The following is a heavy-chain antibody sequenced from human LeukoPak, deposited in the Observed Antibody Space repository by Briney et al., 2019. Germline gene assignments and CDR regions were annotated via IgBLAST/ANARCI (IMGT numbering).Heavy chain of an antibody. V-gene: IGHV4-38-2*02. CDR1: AYSISNGYF. CDR2: IYHSGTT. CDR3: ARGIVGVGATHELDY. Sequence: SETLSLTCTVSAYSISNGYFWGWIRQPPGKGLEWIGSIYHSGTTYYNPSLKSRVTISVDTSKNQFSLKLSSVTAADTAVYYCARGIVGVGATHELDYWGQGTLVTVSS. D-gene: IGHD1-26*01. J-gene: IGHJ4*02.